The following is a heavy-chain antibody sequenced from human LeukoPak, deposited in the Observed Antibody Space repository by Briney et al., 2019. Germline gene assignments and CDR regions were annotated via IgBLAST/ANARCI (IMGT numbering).Heavy chain of an antibody. D-gene: IGHD2-21*01. J-gene: IGHJ4*02. CDR1: GFTFSNAW. Sequence: GGSLRLSCAASGFTFSNAWMTWVRRAPGKGLEWVGRIKSKTDGGTTDYAAPVEGRFTISRDDSKNTLYLQMNSLKTEDTAVYYCTTGRPSDYYFDYWGQGTLVTVSS. CDR2: IKSKTDGGTT. V-gene: IGHV3-15*01. CDR3: TTGRPSDYYFDY.